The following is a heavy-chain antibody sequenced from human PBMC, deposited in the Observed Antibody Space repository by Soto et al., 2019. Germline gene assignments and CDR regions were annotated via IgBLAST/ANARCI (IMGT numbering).Heavy chain of an antibody. CDR1: GYTFTSYC. D-gene: IGHD1-26*01. V-gene: IGHV1-18*01. CDR3: ARDLGALGPFDY. J-gene: IGHJ4*02. Sequence: EASVKGSCKASGYTFTSYCISWVRQAPGQGLEWMGWISAYNGNTNYAQKLQGRVTMTTDTSTSTAYMELRSLRSDDTAVYYCARDLGALGPFDYWGQGTLVTVSS. CDR2: ISAYNGNT.